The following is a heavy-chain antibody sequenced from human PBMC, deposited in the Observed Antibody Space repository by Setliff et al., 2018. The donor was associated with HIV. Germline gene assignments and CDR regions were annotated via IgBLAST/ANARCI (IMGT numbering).Heavy chain of an antibody. Sequence: SETLSLTCTVSGDSINSDYWSWIRQTPGKGLEWIGGISYGGSTNYNPALQSRVTISIDTSRNQFSLKLTSVTAADTAVYYCARPLSPSYNFWGDAFAIWGQGTAVTVSS. CDR3: ARPLSPSYNFWGDAFAI. CDR1: GDSINSDY. D-gene: IGHD3-3*01. CDR2: ISYGGST. J-gene: IGHJ3*02. V-gene: IGHV4-59*08.